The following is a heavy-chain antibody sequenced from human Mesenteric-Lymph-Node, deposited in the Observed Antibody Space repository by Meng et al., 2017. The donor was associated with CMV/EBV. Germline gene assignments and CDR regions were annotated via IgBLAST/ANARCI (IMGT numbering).Heavy chain of an antibody. J-gene: IGHJ6*02. Sequence: GESLKISCTASGFTFSSYEMNWVRQAPGKGLEWVSYISSSGTTIYYADSVKGRFTISRDNAKNSLYLQMNSLRAEDTAVYYCAREGSCSSTSCYKYYYYGMDVWGQGTTVIVSS. D-gene: IGHD2-2*02. CDR2: ISSSGTTI. CDR1: GFTFSSYE. CDR3: AREGSCSSTSCYKYYYYGMDV. V-gene: IGHV3-48*03.